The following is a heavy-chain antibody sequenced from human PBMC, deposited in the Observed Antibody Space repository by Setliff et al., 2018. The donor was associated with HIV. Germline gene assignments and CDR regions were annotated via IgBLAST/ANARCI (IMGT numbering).Heavy chain of an antibody. J-gene: IGHJ3*02. CDR1: GDTFTSYD. D-gene: IGHD2-2*01. CDR2: ITPNSGGT. Sequence: ASVKVSCKTSGDTFTSYDINWVRQAAGHGLEWMGWITPNSGGTNYAQKFQGRVTMTTDTSTSTAYMELRSLRSDDTAMYYCATQRDIVMVPGQGGFDIWAQGTMVTVSS. CDR3: ATQRDIVMVPGQGGFDI. V-gene: IGHV1-18*01.